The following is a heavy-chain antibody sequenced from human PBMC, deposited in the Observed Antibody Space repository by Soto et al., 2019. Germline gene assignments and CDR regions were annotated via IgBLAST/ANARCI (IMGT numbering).Heavy chain of an antibody. V-gene: IGHV3-11*01. CDR1: GFTFRDYY. CDR3: AKDEYYYSRSGYYIFDS. Sequence: PGGSLRLSCAASGFTFRDYYMSWIRQAPGKGLEWISYISISGSSIYYADSVKGRFTISRDDAKNSLYLQMNSLRAEDTAVYYCAKDEYYYSRSGYYIFDSWGQGTLVTVSS. J-gene: IGHJ4*02. D-gene: IGHD3-22*01. CDR2: ISISGSSI.